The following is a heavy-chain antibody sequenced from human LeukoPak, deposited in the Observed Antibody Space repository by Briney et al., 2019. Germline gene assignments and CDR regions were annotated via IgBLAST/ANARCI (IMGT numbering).Heavy chain of an antibody. CDR3: AKEYYYDSSGYLSPLFN. J-gene: IGHJ4*02. CDR1: GFTFSSYA. Sequence: GGSLRLSCAASGFTFSSYAMHWVRQAPGKGLEWVAAISGSGGSTYYADSVKGRFTISRDNSKNTLYLQMNSLRAEDTAVYYCAKEYYYDSSGYLSPLFNWGQGTLVTVSS. V-gene: IGHV3-23*01. CDR2: ISGSGGST. D-gene: IGHD3-22*01.